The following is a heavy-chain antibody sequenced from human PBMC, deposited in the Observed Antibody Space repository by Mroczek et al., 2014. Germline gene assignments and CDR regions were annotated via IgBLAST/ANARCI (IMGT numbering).Heavy chain of an antibody. V-gene: IGHV3-23*04. Sequence: EVQLVESGGGLVQPGGSLRLSCAASGFTFSSYAMSWVRQAPGKGLEWVSAISGSGGSTYYADSVKGRFTISRDNSKNTLYLQMNSLRAEDTAVYYCAKDRLGSSSWYRGSPPRENYFDYWGQGTPGPPSP. J-gene: IGHJ4*02. CDR3: AKDRLGSSSWYRGSPPRENYFDY. CDR1: GFTFSSYA. CDR2: ISGSGGST. D-gene: IGHD6-13*01.